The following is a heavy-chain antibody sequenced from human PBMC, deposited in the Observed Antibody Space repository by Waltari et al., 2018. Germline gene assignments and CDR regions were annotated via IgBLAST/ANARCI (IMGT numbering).Heavy chain of an antibody. CDR3: ARGDYYNRGDYFLFDY. Sequence: EVQLVESGGGVVQPGGSLRLSCEASGFNFSNFAMHLVRQAPGKGLEYVSAISSNGGSTYSADSVKGRFTIFRDNSKSALFLQMGSLRVDDMAVYYCARGDYYNRGDYFLFDYWGQGALVIVSS. D-gene: IGHD3-10*01. CDR1: GFNFSNFA. CDR2: ISSNGGST. J-gene: IGHJ4*02. V-gene: IGHV3-64*07.